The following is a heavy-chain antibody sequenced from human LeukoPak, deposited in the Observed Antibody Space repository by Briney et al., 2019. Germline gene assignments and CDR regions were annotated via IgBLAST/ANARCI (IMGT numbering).Heavy chain of an antibody. J-gene: IGHJ5*01. CDR2: INPNSGGT. CDR3: ARGRNVLRYFDWYGANWFDP. CDR1: GYTFTGYY. D-gene: IGHD3-9*01. Sequence: ASVKVSCKASGYTFTGYYMHWVRQAPGQGLEWMGWINPNSGGTNYAQKFQGWVTMTRDTSISTAYMELSRLRSDDTAVYYCARGRNVLRYFDWYGANWFDPWGQGTTVTVSS. V-gene: IGHV1-2*04.